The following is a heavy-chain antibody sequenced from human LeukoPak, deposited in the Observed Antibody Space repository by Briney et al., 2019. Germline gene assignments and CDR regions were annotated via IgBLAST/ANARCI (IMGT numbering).Heavy chain of an antibody. Sequence: KSEGSLRLSCAASGLTFSDYYMSWIRQPPGKGLEWIGEINHSGSTNYNPSLKSRVTISVDTSKNQFSLKLSSVTAADTAVYYCARGGGGGDCPDYWGQGTLVTVSS. J-gene: IGHJ4*02. V-gene: IGHV4-34*01. D-gene: IGHD2-21*02. CDR3: ARGGGGGDCPDY. CDR2: INHSGST. CDR1: GLTFSDYY.